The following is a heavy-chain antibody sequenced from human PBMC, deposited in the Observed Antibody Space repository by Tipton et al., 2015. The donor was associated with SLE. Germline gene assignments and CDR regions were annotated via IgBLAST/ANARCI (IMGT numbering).Heavy chain of an antibody. CDR2: ISGYNDNT. Sequence: QVQLVQSGAEVKKPGASVKVSCKASGYTFTNYGISWVRQAPGQGLEWMGWISGYNDNTNYAQNLQGRVTMTADTSTSTAYTELRSLRSDDTAVYYCARSRGANGPDYWGQGTLVTVSP. D-gene: IGHD4/OR15-4a*01. CDR3: ARSRGANGPDY. J-gene: IGHJ4*02. CDR1: GYTFTNYG. V-gene: IGHV1-18*01.